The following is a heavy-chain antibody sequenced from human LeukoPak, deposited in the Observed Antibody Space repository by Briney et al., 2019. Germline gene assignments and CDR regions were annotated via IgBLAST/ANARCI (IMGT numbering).Heavy chain of an antibody. CDR2: IYDSGSA. Sequence: SETLSLTCTVSGVSINSHYWSWIRQPPGKGLEWIGFIYDSGSANYKSSLKSRVTMTVDTSKNQFSLKLNSVSAADTAVYYCARVLQNYYHLDVWGKGTTVTVSS. CDR1: GVSINSHY. CDR3: ARVLQNYYHLDV. V-gene: IGHV4-59*11. D-gene: IGHD3-3*01. J-gene: IGHJ6*03.